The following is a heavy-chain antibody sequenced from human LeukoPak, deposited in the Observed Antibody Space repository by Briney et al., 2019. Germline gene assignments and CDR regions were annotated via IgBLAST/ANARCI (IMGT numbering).Heavy chain of an antibody. Sequence: PGGSLRLSCAASGFSVSNNYMNWDRQAPGKGLEWVSIIYSGGSTSCTDSVKGRFTISRDNSKNTLYLQMNSLRAEDTAVYYCARGHYSGFSWGQGTLVTVSS. CDR3: ARGHYSGFS. CDR2: IYSGGST. J-gene: IGHJ5*02. CDR1: GFSVSNNY. V-gene: IGHV3-53*01. D-gene: IGHD3-22*01.